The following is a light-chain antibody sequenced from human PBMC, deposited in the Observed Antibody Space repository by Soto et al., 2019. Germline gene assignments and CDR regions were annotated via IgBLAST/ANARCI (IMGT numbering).Light chain of an antibody. Sequence: QSVLTQRPSASGTPGQRVTISCFGSSSHIGSKTVTWYQQLPGTVPKLLIYNSYQRPSGVPDRFSGSKSGTSASLAISGLQSEDEADYYGAAWDASLNGYVFGAGTKVTVL. CDR1: SSHIGSKT. CDR3: AAWDASLNGYV. J-gene: IGLJ1*01. V-gene: IGLV1-44*01. CDR2: NSY.